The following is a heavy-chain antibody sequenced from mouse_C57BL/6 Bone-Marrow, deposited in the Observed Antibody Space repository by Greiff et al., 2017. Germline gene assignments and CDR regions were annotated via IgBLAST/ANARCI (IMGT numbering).Heavy chain of an antibody. CDR1: GFSLTSYG. CDR3: ARGDYEAWFAY. V-gene: IGHV2-2*01. CDR2: IWSGGST. Sequence: VKLQESGPGLVQPSQSLSITCTVSGFSLTSYGVHWVRQSPGKGLEWLGVIWSGGSTDYNAAFISRLSISKDNSKSQVFFKMNSLQADDTAIYYCARGDYEAWFAYGGQGTLGTVSA. J-gene: IGHJ3*01. D-gene: IGHD2-4*01.